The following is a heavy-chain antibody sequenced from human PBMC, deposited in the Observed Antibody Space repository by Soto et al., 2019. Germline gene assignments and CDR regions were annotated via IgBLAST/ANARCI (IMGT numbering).Heavy chain of an antibody. CDR3: ARDRGYYDSSGYYFNAFDI. D-gene: IGHD3-22*01. Sequence: VKVSCKASGGTFSSYAISWVRQAPGQGLEWMGGIIPIFGTANYAQKFQGRVTITADESTSTAYMELSSLRSEDTAVYYCARDRGYYDSSGYYFNAFDIWGQGTMVTVSS. V-gene: IGHV1-69*01. CDR1: GGTFSSYA. CDR2: IIPIFGTA. J-gene: IGHJ3*02.